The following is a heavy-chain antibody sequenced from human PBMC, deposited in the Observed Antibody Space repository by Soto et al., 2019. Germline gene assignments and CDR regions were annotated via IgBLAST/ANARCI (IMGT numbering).Heavy chain of an antibody. V-gene: IGHV4-34*01. Sequence: SETLSLTCSIYIGSCSGYYWSWIRQPPGKGLEWIGEISQSGNTNYSPSLKGRVSISIDTSKKQFSLNLASVSAADTAVYYCARAPKVSGSSQTRPDFWGQGTLVTVSS. D-gene: IGHD6-6*01. CDR3: ARAPKVSGSSQTRPDF. CDR1: IGSCSGYY. J-gene: IGHJ4*02. CDR2: ISQSGNT.